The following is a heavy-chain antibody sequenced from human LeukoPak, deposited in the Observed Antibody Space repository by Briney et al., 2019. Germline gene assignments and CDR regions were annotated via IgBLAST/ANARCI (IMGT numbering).Heavy chain of an antibody. J-gene: IGHJ3*02. CDR3: AGTETDMITFGGVSDSDAFDI. Sequence: SETLSLTCTVSGDSISSYYWSWIRQPAGNGLEWIGYIYYSGSTNYNPSLKSRVTISVDTSKNQFSLKLSSVTAADTAVYYCAGTETDMITFGGVSDSDAFDIWGQGTMVAVST. V-gene: IGHV4-59*01. CDR2: IYYSGST. CDR1: GDSISSYY. D-gene: IGHD3-16*01.